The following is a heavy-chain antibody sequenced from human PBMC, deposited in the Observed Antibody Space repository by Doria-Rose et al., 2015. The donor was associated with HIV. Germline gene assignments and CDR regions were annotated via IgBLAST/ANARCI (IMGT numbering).Heavy chain of an antibody. J-gene: IGHJ4*02. D-gene: IGHD6-13*01. CDR3: GRIKSSRWYHKYYFDF. CDR1: GVSLSSPGMG. CDR2: IFSDDER. Sequence: SGPVLVKPTETLTLTCTVSGVSLSSPGMGVSWIRQPPGKALEWLANIFSDDERSYKPSLKSRLTISRGTSKSQVVLTMTDMDPVDTATYYCGRIKSSRWYHKYYFDFWGQGTLVIVSA. V-gene: IGHV2-26*01.